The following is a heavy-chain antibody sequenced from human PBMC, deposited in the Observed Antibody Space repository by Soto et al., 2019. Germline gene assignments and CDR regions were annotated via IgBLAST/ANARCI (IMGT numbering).Heavy chain of an antibody. D-gene: IGHD3-16*01. Sequence: QVQLVESGGGVVQPGRSLRLSCAASGFTFSSYAMHWVRQAPGKGLEWVAVISYDGSNKYYADSVKGRFTISRDNSKNTLYLHMNSLRAEDTAVYYCARGGGGLDYWGQGTLVTVSS. J-gene: IGHJ4*02. CDR3: ARGGGGLDY. CDR1: GFTFSSYA. CDR2: ISYDGSNK. V-gene: IGHV3-30-3*01.